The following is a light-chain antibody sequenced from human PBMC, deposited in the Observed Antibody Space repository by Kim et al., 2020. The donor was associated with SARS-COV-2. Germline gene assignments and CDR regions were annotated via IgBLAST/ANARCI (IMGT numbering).Light chain of an antibody. V-gene: IGLV2-11*03. CDR2: DVS. J-gene: IGLJ1*01. CDR3: CSYAGRYTYV. Sequence: QSVTSSCTGTSSDFGDYDYVSWYQQHPGKAPELMIYDVSERPSGVPDRFSGSKSGNTASLTISGLQANDEADYYCCSYAGRYTYVFGTGTKVTVL. CDR1: SSDFGDYDY.